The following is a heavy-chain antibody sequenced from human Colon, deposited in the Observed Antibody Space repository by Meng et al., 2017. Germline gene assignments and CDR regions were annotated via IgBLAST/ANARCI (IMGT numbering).Heavy chain of an antibody. CDR3: AKHYTRRWYRDSFGY. CDR1: GFTFSSYA. V-gene: IGHV3-23*01. Sequence: GESLKISCAASGFTFSSYAMSWVRQAPGKGLEWVSGISGSGGSTYYADSVKGRFTISRDNSKNTLYLQMNSLRAEDTAIYYCAKHYTRRWYRDSFGYWGQGTLVTVSS. D-gene: IGHD2-15*01. CDR2: ISGSGGST. J-gene: IGHJ4*02.